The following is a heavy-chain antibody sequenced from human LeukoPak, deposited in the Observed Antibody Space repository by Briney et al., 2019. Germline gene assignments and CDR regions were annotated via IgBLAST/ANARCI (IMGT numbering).Heavy chain of an antibody. CDR2: ISGSGGST. CDR3: AKIAAAGVYYYYGMDV. CDR1: GFTFSSYA. D-gene: IGHD6-13*01. Sequence: GGSLRLSCAASGFTFSSYAMSWVRQAPGKGLEWVSAISGSGGSTYYADSVKGRFTISRDNSKNTLYPQMNNLRAEDTAVYYCAKIAAAGVYYYYGMDVWGQGTTVTVSS. J-gene: IGHJ6*02. V-gene: IGHV3-23*01.